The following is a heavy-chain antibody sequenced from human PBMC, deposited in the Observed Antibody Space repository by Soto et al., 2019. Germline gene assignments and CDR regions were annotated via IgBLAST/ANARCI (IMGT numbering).Heavy chain of an antibody. CDR3: ASKRGVLDAFDI. D-gene: IGHD2-8*02. J-gene: IGHJ3*02. V-gene: IGHV1-2*02. Sequence: ASVKVSCKASGYTFTGYYMHWVRQAPGQGLEWMGWINPNSGGTNYAQKFQGRVTMTRGTSASTAYMELSSLRSEDTAVYYCASKRGVLDAFDIWGQGTMVTVSS. CDR2: INPNSGGT. CDR1: GYTFTGYY.